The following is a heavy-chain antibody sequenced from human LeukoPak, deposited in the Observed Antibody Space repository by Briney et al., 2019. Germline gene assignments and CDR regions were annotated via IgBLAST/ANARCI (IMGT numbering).Heavy chain of an antibody. Sequence: SETLSLTCTVSGGSISSGDYYWSWICQPPGKGLEWIGYIYYSGSTYYNPSLKSRVTISVDKPKNQFSLKLSSVTAADTAVYYCARFGRYSGYDKGFDYWGQGTLVTVSS. V-gene: IGHV4-30-4*08. CDR3: ARFGRYSGYDKGFDY. D-gene: IGHD5-12*01. CDR1: GGSISSGDYY. J-gene: IGHJ4*02. CDR2: IYYSGST.